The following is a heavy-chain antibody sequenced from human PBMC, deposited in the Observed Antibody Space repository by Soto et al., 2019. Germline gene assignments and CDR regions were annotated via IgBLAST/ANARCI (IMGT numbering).Heavy chain of an antibody. J-gene: IGHJ4*02. CDR2: ISWNSGSI. D-gene: IGHD6-19*01. CDR3: AKDKGGPYSSGWFIDY. V-gene: IGHV3-9*01. CDR1: GFTFDDYA. Sequence: PGGSLRLSCAASGFTFDDYAMHWVRQAPGKGLEWVSGISWNSGSIDYADSVKGRFTISRDNAKNSLCLQMNSLRAEDTALYYCAKDKGGPYSSGWFIDYWGQGTLVTVPS.